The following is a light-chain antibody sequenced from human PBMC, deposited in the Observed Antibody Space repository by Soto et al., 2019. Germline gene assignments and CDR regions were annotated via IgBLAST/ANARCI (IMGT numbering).Light chain of an antibody. CDR3: CSYAGTSALI. V-gene: IGLV2-8*01. CDR1: NRDIGGYNY. CDR2: EVS. J-gene: IGLJ2*01. Sequence: QSALTQPPSASVSPGQSVTMSCTGTNRDIGGYNYVSWYQQHPGKAPKLIISEVSKRPSGVPDRFSGSKSGNTASLTVSGLQAEDEADDYCCSYAGTSALIFGGGTKLTVL.